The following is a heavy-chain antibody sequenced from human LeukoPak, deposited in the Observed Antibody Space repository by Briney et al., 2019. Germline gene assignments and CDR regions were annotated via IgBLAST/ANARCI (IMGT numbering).Heavy chain of an antibody. Sequence: SETLSLTSTVSGGSISHYYWSWIRQPPGQGLEWIGYIYSSGSTNYNPSLKSPVTISMDTSKNQFSLKMSSVTAADTAVYYCARHPDFWSGFDLWGQGTLVTVSS. V-gene: IGHV4-59*08. CDR3: ARHPDFWSGFDL. CDR1: GGSISHYY. CDR2: IYSSGST. D-gene: IGHD3-3*01. J-gene: IGHJ4*02.